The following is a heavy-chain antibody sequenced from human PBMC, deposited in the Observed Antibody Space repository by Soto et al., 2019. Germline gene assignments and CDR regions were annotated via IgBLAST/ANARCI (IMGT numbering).Heavy chain of an antibody. J-gene: IGHJ3*02. D-gene: IGHD6-19*01. CDR1: GYTFTGYY. V-gene: IGHV1-2*04. CDR3: ARASSDSTAVADAFDI. CDR2: INPNSGGT. Sequence: QVQLVQSGAEVKKPGASVKVSCKASGYTFTGYYMHWVRQAPGQGLEWMGWINPNSGGTNYAQKFQGWVTMTRDTSISTAYMELSRLRSDDTAVYYCARASSDSTAVADAFDIWGQGTMVTVSS.